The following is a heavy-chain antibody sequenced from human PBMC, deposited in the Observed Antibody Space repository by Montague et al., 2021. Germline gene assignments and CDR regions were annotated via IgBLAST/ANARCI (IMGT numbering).Heavy chain of an antibody. CDR1: GYPFMTYG. CDR3: ARAESGILDS. CDR2: ISVYTGDT. Sequence: SVKVSCKASGYPFMTYGVSWVRQAPGRGLEWMGWISVYTGDTKYAQHLQGRVAITADTPTTTAYMELRSLTSDDTALYFCARAESGILDSWGQGTLATVSS. V-gene: IGHV1-18*01. J-gene: IGHJ4*02. D-gene: IGHD1-26*01.